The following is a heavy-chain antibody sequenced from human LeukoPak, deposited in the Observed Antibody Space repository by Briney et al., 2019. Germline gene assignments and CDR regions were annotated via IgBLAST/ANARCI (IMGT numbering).Heavy chain of an antibody. Sequence: SETLSLTCTVSGGSISSHYWSWIRQPPGKGLEWLGYIYYSGSTNYNPSLKSRITISVDTSKNQFSLKLSSVTAADTAVYYCARWDYGSRSYKDYWGQGTLVTVSS. V-gene: IGHV4-59*11. CDR3: ARWDYGSRSYKDY. CDR1: GGSISSHY. J-gene: IGHJ4*02. D-gene: IGHD3-10*01. CDR2: IYYSGST.